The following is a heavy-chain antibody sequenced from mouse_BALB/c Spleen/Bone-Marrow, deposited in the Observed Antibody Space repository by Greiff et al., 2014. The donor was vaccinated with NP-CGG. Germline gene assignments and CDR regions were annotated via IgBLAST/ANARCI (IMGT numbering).Heavy chain of an antibody. Sequence: EVKLMESGGGLVQPGGSRKPSCAASGFTFSDYGMAWVRQAPGKGPEWVAFISNLAYSIYYADTVTGRFTISRENAKNTLYLEMSSLRSEDTAMYYCAREGGAMDYWGQGTSVTVSS. V-gene: IGHV5-15*02. CDR1: GFTFSDYG. J-gene: IGHJ4*01. CDR3: AREGGAMDY. CDR2: ISNLAYSI.